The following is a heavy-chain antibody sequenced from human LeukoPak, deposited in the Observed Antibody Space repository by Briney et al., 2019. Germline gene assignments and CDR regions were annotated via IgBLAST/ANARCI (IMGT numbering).Heavy chain of an antibody. Sequence: SETLSLTCNVSGGSISSYYWSWIRQTPGRGLEWIGYIYYTGSTNYSPSLKSRVAMSADTSKNQLSLNLSSVAAADTAVYYCARHDSSGYYFDYWGQGALVTVSS. J-gene: IGHJ4*02. CDR3: ARHDSSGYYFDY. D-gene: IGHD3-22*01. V-gene: IGHV4-59*08. CDR1: GGSISSYY. CDR2: IYYTGST.